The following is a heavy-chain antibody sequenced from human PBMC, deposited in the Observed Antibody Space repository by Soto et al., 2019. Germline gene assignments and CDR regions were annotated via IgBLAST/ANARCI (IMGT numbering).Heavy chain of an antibody. CDR2: INPNSGDT. V-gene: IGHV1-2*02. D-gene: IGHD1-26*01. Sequence: ASVKVSCKASGYTFTGYYVHWVRQAPGQGLAWMGWINPNSGDTYLAQRFQGRVTMNRDTSIGTAYMELRGLTSDDTAEYYCAKGGAIVAAGTRVYLYNAMDVWGQRTTVTVSS. CDR1: GYTFTGYY. J-gene: IGHJ6*02. CDR3: AKGGAIVAAGTRVYLYNAMDV.